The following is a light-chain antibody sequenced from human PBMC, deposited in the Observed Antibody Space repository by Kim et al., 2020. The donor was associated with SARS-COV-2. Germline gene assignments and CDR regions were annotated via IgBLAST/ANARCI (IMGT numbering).Light chain of an antibody. J-gene: IGKJ5*01. Sequence: ASVEDKVTITCRASQDIRNDLGWYQQNPGRAPKRLIYGASSLQSGVPSRFSGSGSETEFTLTISSLQPEDFATYFCLQHNTYPITFGQGTRLEIK. CDR1: QDIRND. CDR3: LQHNTYPIT. CDR2: GAS. V-gene: IGKV1-17*01.